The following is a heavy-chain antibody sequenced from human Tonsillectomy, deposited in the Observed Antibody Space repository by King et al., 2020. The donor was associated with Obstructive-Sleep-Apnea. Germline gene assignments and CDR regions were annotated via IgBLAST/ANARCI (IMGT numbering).Heavy chain of an antibody. Sequence: QLVQSGAEVKKPGASVKVSCKASGYTFIGYYMHWVRQAPGQGLEWMGWINPNNGGTNYAQKFQGRVTMTRDTSISTTYMELSRLTSDDTAVYYCARSRLRDAGFDIWGQGTMVTVSS. V-gene: IGHV1-2*02. CDR1: GYTFIGYY. D-gene: IGHD2-8*01. CDR3: ARSRLRDAGFDI. J-gene: IGHJ3*02. CDR2: INPNNGGT.